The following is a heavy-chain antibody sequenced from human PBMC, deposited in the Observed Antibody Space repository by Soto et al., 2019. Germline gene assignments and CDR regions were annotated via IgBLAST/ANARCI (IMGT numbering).Heavy chain of an antibody. CDR1: GGSISSSNW. D-gene: IGHD6-13*01. CDR3: ARDFVGSSSGLGSSI. CDR2: IYHSGST. V-gene: IGHV4-4*02. Sequence: PSETLSLTCAVSGGSISSSNWWSWVRQPPGKGLEWIGEIYHSGSTNYNPSLKSRVTISVDKSKNQFSLKLSSVTAADTAVYYYARDFVGSSSGLGSSIWGQGTLVTVSS. J-gene: IGHJ4*02.